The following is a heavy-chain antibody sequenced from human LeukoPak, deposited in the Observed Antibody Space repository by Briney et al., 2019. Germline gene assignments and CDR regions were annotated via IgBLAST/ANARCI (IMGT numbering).Heavy chain of an antibody. D-gene: IGHD6-13*01. CDR3: ASTPPSSWYVYFEY. V-gene: IGHV4-39*01. Sequence: SETLSLTCTVSGGSISSSSYYWGWIRQPPGKGLEWIGTVYYSGTTYYNSAFKSRVSISVDTSKNQFSLKLSSVTAADTAVYYCASTPPSSWYVYFEYWSQGTLVTVSS. CDR1: GGSISSSSYY. J-gene: IGHJ4*02. CDR2: VYYSGTT.